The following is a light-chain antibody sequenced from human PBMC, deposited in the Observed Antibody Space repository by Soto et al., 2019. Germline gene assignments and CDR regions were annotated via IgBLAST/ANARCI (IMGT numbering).Light chain of an antibody. CDR3: IQCTHWPYT. CDR1: QSLVHSDGNTH. Sequence: DVVMTQSPLSLPVTLGQPASISCRSSQSLVHSDGNTHLNWFQQRPGQSPRRLICKVSNRHSGVQDRFSGSASGTDFTLKISRVEAEDVGVYYCIQCTHWPYTFGQGTKLEIK. V-gene: IGKV2-30*02. J-gene: IGKJ2*01. CDR2: KVS.